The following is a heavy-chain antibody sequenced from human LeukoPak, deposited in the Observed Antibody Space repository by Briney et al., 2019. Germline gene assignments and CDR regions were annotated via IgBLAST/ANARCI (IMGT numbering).Heavy chain of an antibody. D-gene: IGHD2-15*01. V-gene: IGHV1-18*01. J-gene: IGHJ4*02. CDR3: ARVCSGGSCYPGVFDY. CDR1: GYTFTSYG. Sequence: ASVKVSCKASGYTFTSYGTSWVRQAPGQGLEWMGWISAYNGNTNYAQKLQGRVTMTTDTSTSTAYMELRSLRSDDTAVYYCARVCSGGSCYPGVFDYWGQGTLVTVSS. CDR2: ISAYNGNT.